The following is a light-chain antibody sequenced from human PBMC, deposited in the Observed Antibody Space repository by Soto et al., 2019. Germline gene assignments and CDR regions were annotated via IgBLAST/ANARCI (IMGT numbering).Light chain of an antibody. J-gene: IGLJ2*01. Sequence: QSALTQPRSVSGSPGPSVTISCTGTSSDVGGDNYVSWYQQHPGKVPKLMIYDVSSRPSGVPDRVSGSQYGNTAALTISGLQSEDEDDYYCCSYADGHTSLLFGGGTKLNVL. V-gene: IGLV2-11*01. CDR1: SSDVGGDNY. CDR2: DVS. CDR3: CSYADGHTSLL.